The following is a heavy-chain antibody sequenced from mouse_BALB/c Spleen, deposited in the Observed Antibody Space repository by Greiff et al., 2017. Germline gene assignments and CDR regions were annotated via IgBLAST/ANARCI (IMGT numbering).Heavy chain of an antibody. J-gene: IGHJ3*01. CDR1: GYTFTDYN. CDR3: ARVYYYGSSYPFAY. V-gene: IGHV1S29*02. D-gene: IGHD1-1*01. CDR2: IYPYNGGT. Sequence: VQLQQSGPELVKPGASVKISCKASGYTFTDYNMHWVKQRHGKGLEWIGYIYPYNGGTGYNQKFKSKATLTVDNSSSTAYMELRSLTSEDSAVYYCARVYYYGSSYPFAYWGQGTLVTVSA.